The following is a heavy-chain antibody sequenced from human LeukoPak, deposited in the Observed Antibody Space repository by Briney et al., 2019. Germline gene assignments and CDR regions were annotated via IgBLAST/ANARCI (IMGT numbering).Heavy chain of an antibody. CDR2: IKQDGSEK. J-gene: IGHJ4*02. CDR1: GFTFSSYW. Sequence: GGSLRLSCAASGFTFSSYWMSWVRQAPGKGLEWVANIKQDGSEKHYVDSVKGRFTISRDNAKNSLYLQMNSLRAEDTALYYCAKDMGYSYGYGRFDYWGQGTLVTVSS. V-gene: IGHV3-7*03. CDR3: AKDMGYSYGYGRFDY. D-gene: IGHD5-18*01.